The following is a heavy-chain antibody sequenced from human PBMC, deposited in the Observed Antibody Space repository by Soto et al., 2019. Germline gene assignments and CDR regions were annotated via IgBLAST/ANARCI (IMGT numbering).Heavy chain of an antibody. CDR2: LYPGDSDT. CDR1: GYSFKSYC. D-gene: IGHD2-8*01. Sequence: GESVKISGKGSGYSFKSYCIAWVRQMPGKGLEWMGILYPGDSDTRYSPSFQGQVTLSVDKSISTAYLQLHSLKASDTAIYYCARQGVCIGPMCGMDFWGQGTTITVYS. J-gene: IGHJ6*02. CDR3: ARQGVCIGPMCGMDF. V-gene: IGHV5-51*01.